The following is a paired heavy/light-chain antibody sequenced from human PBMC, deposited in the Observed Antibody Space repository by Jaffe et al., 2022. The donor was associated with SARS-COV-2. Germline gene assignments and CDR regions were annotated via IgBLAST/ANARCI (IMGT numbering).Heavy chain of an antibody. D-gene: IGHD3-10*01. CDR1: GFIVSSNY. CDR3: ARVDSGTYYNRYYYMDV. Sequence: EVQLVETGGGLIQPGGPLRLSCAASGFIVSSNYMSWVRQAPGKGLEWVSIIYNGGITHYADSVKGRFTISRDTSKNTLYLQMNSLKVEDTAVYYCARVDSGTYYNRYYYMDVWGKGTTVTVSS. V-gene: IGHV3-53*02. J-gene: IGHJ6*03. CDR2: IYNGGIT.
Light chain of an antibody. CDR2: GAS. CDR1: QSVSSD. J-gene: IGKJ4*01. V-gene: IGKV3-15*01. CDR3: QQYNNWPPLT. Sequence: EIVMTQSPATLSVSPGERATLSCRASQSVSSDLAWYQQKPGQAPRLLIHGASTRATDIPARFSGSGSGTEFTLTISSLQSEDFAVYYCQQYNNWPPLTFGGGTKVEIK.